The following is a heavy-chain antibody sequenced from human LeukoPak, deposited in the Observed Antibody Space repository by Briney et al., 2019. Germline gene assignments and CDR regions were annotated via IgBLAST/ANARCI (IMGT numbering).Heavy chain of an antibody. V-gene: IGHV3-73*01. CDR2: IRSKANNYAT. CDR1: GFTFSGST. CDR3: IRGAASGSYYGFDV. J-gene: IGHJ6*02. D-gene: IGHD1-26*01. Sequence: GGSLKLSCAASGFTFSGSTMHWVRQASGKGLEWVGRIRSKANNYATAYATSVKDRFTLSRDDSKNTAYLQMNSLKTEDTAVYYCIRGAASGSYYGFDVWGQGATVTVSS.